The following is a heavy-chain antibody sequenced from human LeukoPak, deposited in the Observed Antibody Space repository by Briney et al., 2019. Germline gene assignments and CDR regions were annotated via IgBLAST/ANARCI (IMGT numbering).Heavy chain of an antibody. CDR2: IKYDGSEQ. D-gene: IGHD3-10*01. J-gene: IGHJ4*02. Sequence: GGSLRLSCTSSGFIFSSHWMNWVRQAPGKGPEWVANIKYDGSEQYYVDSVKGRFSISRDNTKILLYLQMNSLRVEDTAVYYCARDYGWSFANWGQGTLVTVSS. CDR3: ARDYGWSFAN. V-gene: IGHV3-7*03. CDR1: GFIFSSHW.